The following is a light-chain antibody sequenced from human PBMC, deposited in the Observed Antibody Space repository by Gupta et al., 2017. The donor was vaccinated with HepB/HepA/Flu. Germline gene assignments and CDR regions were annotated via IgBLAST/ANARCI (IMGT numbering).Light chain of an antibody. J-gene: IGKJ1*01. CDR3: QQEYSTPLT. CDR2: WAS. CDR1: QSVLYSSNNKNY. V-gene: IGKV4-1*01. Sequence: DIVMTQSPDSLAVSLGERATINCKSSQSVLYSSNNKNYLAWYQQKPGQPPKLLIYWASTRESGVPDRFSGSGSGTDFTLTISSRQAEDVAVYYCQQEYSTPLTFGQGTKVEIK.